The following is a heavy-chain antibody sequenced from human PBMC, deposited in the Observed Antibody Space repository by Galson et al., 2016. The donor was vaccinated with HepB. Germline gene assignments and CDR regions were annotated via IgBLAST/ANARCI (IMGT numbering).Heavy chain of an antibody. V-gene: IGHV3-43*01. D-gene: IGHD3-10*01. CDR2: ISWDGRSP. J-gene: IGHJ6*02. CDR3: GKDWGSLWESSGKGMDV. Sequence: SLRLSCAASGFTFDDSTMHWVRQAPGKGLEWVALISWDGRSPDYADSVRGRFTISRDNRQSLLYLQMNDLTSEDTALYYCGKDWGSLWESSGKGMDVWGQGTTVIVSS. CDR1: GFTFDDST.